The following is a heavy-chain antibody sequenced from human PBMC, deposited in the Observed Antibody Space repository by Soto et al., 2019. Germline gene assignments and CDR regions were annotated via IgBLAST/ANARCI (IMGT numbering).Heavy chain of an antibody. V-gene: IGHV1-69*01. D-gene: IGHD6-13*01. CDR2: IIPIFGTA. CDR3: AGASGIAAAGDYYDAMDV. Sequence: QVQLVQSGAEVKKPGSSVKVSCKASGGTFSSYAISWVRQAPGQGLEWMGGIIPIFGTANYAQKFQDRVTITADESTSTAYMELSSLRSEDTAVYYCAGASGIAAAGDYYDAMDVWGQGTTVTVSS. CDR1: GGTFSSYA. J-gene: IGHJ6*02.